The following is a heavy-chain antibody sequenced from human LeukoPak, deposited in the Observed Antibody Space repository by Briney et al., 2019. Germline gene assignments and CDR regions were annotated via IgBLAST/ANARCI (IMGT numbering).Heavy chain of an antibody. CDR2: ISYDGSNK. J-gene: IGHJ5*02. CDR1: GFTFSSYA. Sequence: GGSLRLSCAASGFTFSSYAMHWVRQAPGKGLEWVAVISYDGSNKYYADSVKGRFTISRDNSKNTLYLQMNSLRAEDTAVYYCASGSSSPFDPWGQGTLVTVSS. V-gene: IGHV3-30*04. D-gene: IGHD6-13*01. CDR3: ASGSSSPFDP.